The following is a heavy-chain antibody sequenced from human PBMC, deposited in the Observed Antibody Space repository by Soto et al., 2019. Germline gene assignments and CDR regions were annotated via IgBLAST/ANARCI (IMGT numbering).Heavy chain of an antibody. Sequence: SQTLSLTCAISGDSVSSNSAAWNWIRQSPSRGLEWLGRTYYRSKWYNDYAVSVKSRITINPDTSKNQFSLQLNSVTPEDTAVYYCAREYGSTYYDYIWGSCPFDYWGQGTLVTVSS. CDR2: TYYRSKWYN. CDR1: GDSVSSNSAA. V-gene: IGHV6-1*01. D-gene: IGHD3-16*01. CDR3: AREYGSTYYDYIWGSCPFDY. J-gene: IGHJ4*02.